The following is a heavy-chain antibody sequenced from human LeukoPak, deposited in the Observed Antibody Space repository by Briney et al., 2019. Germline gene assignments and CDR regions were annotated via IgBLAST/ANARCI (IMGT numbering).Heavy chain of an antibody. J-gene: IGHJ4*02. CDR3: ARDAYDGYSSGFDY. D-gene: IGHD6-19*01. V-gene: IGHV1-18*01. Sequence: GASVKVSCKASGYTFTSYGISWVRQAPGQGLEWMGWISASNGNTNYAQKLQGRVTMTTDTSTSTAYMELRSLRSDDTAVYYCARDAYDGYSSGFDYWGQGTLVTVSS. CDR2: ISASNGNT. CDR1: GYTFTSYG.